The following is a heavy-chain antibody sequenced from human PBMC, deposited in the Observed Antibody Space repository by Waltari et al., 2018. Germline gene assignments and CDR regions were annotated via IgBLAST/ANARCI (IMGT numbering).Heavy chain of an antibody. J-gene: IGHJ4*02. V-gene: IGHV3-74*01. CDR3: TRDVPHQYFDS. D-gene: IGHD2-2*01. Sequence: EVQLVESGGGLVQPGGSLRLSCAASGFTFTDNWMHWVRQAPGKGLVGVSHINTDGRTTTYADSVKGRFTISRDNARNTLYLQMNSLTVEDTAVYYCTRDVPHQYFDSWGQGTLVTVSS. CDR1: GFTFTDNW. CDR2: INTDGRTT.